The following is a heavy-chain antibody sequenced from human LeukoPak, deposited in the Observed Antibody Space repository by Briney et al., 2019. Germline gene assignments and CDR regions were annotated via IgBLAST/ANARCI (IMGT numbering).Heavy chain of an antibody. Sequence: SQTLSLTCTVSGGSISSGDYYWSWIRQPPGKGLEWIGYIYYSGSTYYNPSLKSRVTISVDTSKNQFSLKLSSVTAADTAVYYCARARDYYDSSGLYYFDYWGQGTLVTVSS. CDR3: ARARDYYDSSGLYYFDY. J-gene: IGHJ4*02. CDR2: IYYSGST. V-gene: IGHV4-30-4*01. CDR1: GGSISSGDYY. D-gene: IGHD3-22*01.